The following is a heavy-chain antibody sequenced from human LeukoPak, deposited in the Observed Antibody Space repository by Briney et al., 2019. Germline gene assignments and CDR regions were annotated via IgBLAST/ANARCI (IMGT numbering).Heavy chain of an antibody. CDR1: GFSVSSNY. J-gene: IGHJ3*02. V-gene: IGHV3-66*01. CDR2: TYSGGST. Sequence: GGSLRLSCAASGFSVSSNYVSWVRQAPGKGLEWVSVTYSGGSTYYADSVKGRFTISRDNSKNTLYLQMNSLRAEDTAVYYCAREYGSGRSDAFDIWGQGTMVTVSS. CDR3: AREYGSGRSDAFDI. D-gene: IGHD3-10*01.